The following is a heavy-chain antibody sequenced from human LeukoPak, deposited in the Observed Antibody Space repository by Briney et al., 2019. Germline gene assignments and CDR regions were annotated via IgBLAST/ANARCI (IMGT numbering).Heavy chain of an antibody. D-gene: IGHD6-19*01. CDR2: IYEGRDT. Sequence: SETLSFTCTVSGDSITDYYWSWIRQPPGKGLEWIGYIYEGRDTNYNPSLKSRVTLSFDTPKNLLSLRLSSVTAADTAMYYCARNSGWYTHDYWGRGTLVTVSS. CDR1: GDSITDYY. J-gene: IGHJ4*02. V-gene: IGHV4-59*08. CDR3: ARNSGWYTHDY.